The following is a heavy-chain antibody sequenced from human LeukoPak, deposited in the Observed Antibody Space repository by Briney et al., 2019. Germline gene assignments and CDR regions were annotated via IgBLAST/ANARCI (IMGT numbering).Heavy chain of an antibody. V-gene: IGHV3-30-3*01. J-gene: IGHJ4*02. Sequence: GRSLRLSCAASGFTFSSYAMHWVRQAPGKGLEWVAVISYDGSNKYYADSVKGRFTISRDNSKNTLYLQMNSLRAEDTAVYYCARVDDFWSGYYGIDYWGQGTLVTVSS. CDR2: ISYDGSNK. CDR1: GFTFSSYA. D-gene: IGHD3-3*01. CDR3: ARVDDFWSGYYGIDY.